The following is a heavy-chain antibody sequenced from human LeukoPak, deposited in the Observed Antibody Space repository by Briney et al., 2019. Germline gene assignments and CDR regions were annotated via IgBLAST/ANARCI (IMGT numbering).Heavy chain of an antibody. CDR3: AKVLVGARSRGIDY. CDR1: GFTFNNYA. Sequence: GGSLRLSCAASGFTFNNYAMNWVRQAPGKGLEWVSAISGSGTGTYYADSVKGRFTISRDNAKNTLFLQMNSLRAEDTAVYYCAKVLVGARSRGIDYWAQGTLATVSS. CDR2: ISGSGTGT. V-gene: IGHV3-23*01. D-gene: IGHD1-26*01. J-gene: IGHJ4*02.